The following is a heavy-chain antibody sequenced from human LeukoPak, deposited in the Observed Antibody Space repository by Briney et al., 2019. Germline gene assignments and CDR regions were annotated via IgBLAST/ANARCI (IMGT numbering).Heavy chain of an antibody. V-gene: IGHV3-11*01. CDR2: IGSGGTPT. Sequence: GGSLRLSCAASGFTFRDFFMSWIRQAPGKGLECVSYIGSGGTPTYYADSVKGRFTISRDDAKNSMYLQMNSLRAEDTAVYFCASDLWGYSYGDRIDSWGQGTLVTVSS. D-gene: IGHD5-18*01. J-gene: IGHJ5*01. CDR3: ASDLWGYSYGDRIDS. CDR1: GFTFRDFF.